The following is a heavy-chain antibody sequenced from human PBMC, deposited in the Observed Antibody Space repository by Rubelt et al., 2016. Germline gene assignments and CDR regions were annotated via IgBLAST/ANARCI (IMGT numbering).Heavy chain of an antibody. Sequence: QVQLQQWGAGLLKPSETLSLTCAVYGGSFSGYYWSWIRQPPGKGLEWIGEISHSGSTHYNPSLKSRVTISGDTSTNQFSLKLSSVTAADTAVYYCAYSSGYYDEYFQHWGQGTLVTVSS. CDR2: ISHSGST. V-gene: IGHV4-34*01. J-gene: IGHJ1*01. D-gene: IGHD3-22*01. CDR3: AYSSGYYDEYFQH. CDR1: GGSFSGYY.